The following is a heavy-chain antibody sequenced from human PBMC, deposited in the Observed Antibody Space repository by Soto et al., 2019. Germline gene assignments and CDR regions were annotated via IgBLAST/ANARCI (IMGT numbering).Heavy chain of an antibody. Sequence: PGGSLRLSCVASGFMFDSYAMNCVRQAPGKGLEWVSYISPGGDRIYYAESLKGRITISRDNARNSLSLQMNILSDEDTAVYYCTKSADSAGWGVDFWGQGTLVTVSS. D-gene: IGHD6-19*01. V-gene: IGHV3-48*02. CDR1: GFMFDSYA. CDR2: ISPGGDRI. CDR3: TKSADSAGWGVDF. J-gene: IGHJ4*02.